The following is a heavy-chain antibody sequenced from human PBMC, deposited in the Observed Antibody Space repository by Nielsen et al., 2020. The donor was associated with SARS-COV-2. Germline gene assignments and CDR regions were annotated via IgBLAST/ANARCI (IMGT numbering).Heavy chain of an antibody. CDR1: GGSISSGGYY. CDR3: ARGPANSQFDY. D-gene: IGHD1-14*01. J-gene: IGHJ4*02. V-gene: IGHV4-31*03. CDR2: IYYSGST. Sequence: SETLSLTCTVSGGSISSGGYYWSWIRQHPGKGLEWIGYIYYSGSTYYNPSLKSRVTISVDTSKNQFSLKLSSVTAADTAVYYCARGPANSQFDYWGQGTLVTVPS.